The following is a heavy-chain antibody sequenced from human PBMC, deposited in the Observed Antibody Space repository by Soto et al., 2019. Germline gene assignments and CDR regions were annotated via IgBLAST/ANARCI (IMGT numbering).Heavy chain of an antibody. J-gene: IGHJ4*02. CDR2: ISGSSTYI. CDR3: ARFETVAIHDMDY. Sequence: EVQLVESGGGLVKPGGSLRLSCAASGFTFRSYSMNWVRQAPGKGLEWVSSISGSSTYIIYAGSVKGRFTICRDDAKSSLFPQMDSLTVDDTAVYYCARFETVAIHDMDYGGQGPLVTVSS. CDR1: GFTFRSYS. D-gene: IGHD3-9*01. V-gene: IGHV3-21*02.